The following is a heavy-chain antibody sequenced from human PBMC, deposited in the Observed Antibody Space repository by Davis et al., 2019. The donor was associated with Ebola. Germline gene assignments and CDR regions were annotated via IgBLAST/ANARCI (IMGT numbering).Heavy chain of an antibody. V-gene: IGHV3-30*18. J-gene: IGHJ6*02. CDR3: AKRNYGDYGLALHHYYYGMDV. Sequence: PGGSLRLSCAASGFTFSSYGMHWVRQAPGKGLEWVAVISYDGSNKYYADSVKGRFTISRDNSKNTLYLQMNSLRAEDTAVYYCAKRNYGDYGLALHHYYYGMDVWGQGTTVTVSS. D-gene: IGHD4-17*01. CDR2: ISYDGSNK. CDR1: GFTFSSYG.